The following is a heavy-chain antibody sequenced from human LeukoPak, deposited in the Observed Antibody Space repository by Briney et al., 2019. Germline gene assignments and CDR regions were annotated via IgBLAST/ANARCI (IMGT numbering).Heavy chain of an antibody. D-gene: IGHD2-15*01. CDR1: GDSISNHY. J-gene: IGHJ2*01. Sequence: SETLSLTCTVSGDSISNHYWSWIRQPPGKGLEWIGCIYYSGSTNYNPSLKSRVTISVDTSKNQFSLKLSSVTAADTAVYYCARDPALLSSGWYFDLWGRGTLVTVSS. V-gene: IGHV4-59*11. CDR2: IYYSGST. CDR3: ARDPALLSSGWYFDL.